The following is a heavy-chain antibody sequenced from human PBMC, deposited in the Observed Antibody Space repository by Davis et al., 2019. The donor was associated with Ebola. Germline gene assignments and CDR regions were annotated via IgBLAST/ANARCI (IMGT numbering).Heavy chain of an antibody. V-gene: IGHV3-21*06. CDR2: ISASSTFI. Sequence: GESLKISCAASGFTFTSYSINWVRQAPGKGLEWVSSISASSTFIYYGDSVKGRFTISRDNAQNSVYLQMNNMRAGDTAVYYCARGGRWYDILTEASLMDVWGTGTTVTVSS. J-gene: IGHJ6*03. D-gene: IGHD3-9*01. CDR1: GFTFTSYS. CDR3: ARGGRWYDILTEASLMDV.